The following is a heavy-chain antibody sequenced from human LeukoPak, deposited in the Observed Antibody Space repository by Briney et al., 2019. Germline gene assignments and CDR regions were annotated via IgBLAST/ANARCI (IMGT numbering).Heavy chain of an antibody. Sequence: ASVKVSCKASGYTFTSYYMHWVRQAPGQGLEWMGIINPSGGSTSYAQKFQGRVTMTRDTSTSTVYMELSSLRSEDTAVYYCARGTYYYDSSGGPHFDYWGQGTLVNVSS. CDR1: GYTFTSYY. V-gene: IGHV1-46*01. CDR2: INPSGGST. D-gene: IGHD3-22*01. CDR3: ARGTYYYDSSGGPHFDY. J-gene: IGHJ4*02.